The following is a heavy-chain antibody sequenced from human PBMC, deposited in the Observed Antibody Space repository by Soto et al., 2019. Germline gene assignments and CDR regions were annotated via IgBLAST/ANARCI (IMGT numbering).Heavy chain of an antibody. CDR1: GFTFSSYA. Sequence: LRLSCAASGFTFSSYAMSWVRQAPGKGLEWVSAISGSGGSTYYADSVKGRFTISRDNSKNTLYLQMNSLRAEDTAVYYCAKDRPINYYYYYGMDVWGQGTTVTVSS. J-gene: IGHJ6*02. CDR2: ISGSGGST. CDR3: AKDRPINYYYYYGMDV. V-gene: IGHV3-23*01.